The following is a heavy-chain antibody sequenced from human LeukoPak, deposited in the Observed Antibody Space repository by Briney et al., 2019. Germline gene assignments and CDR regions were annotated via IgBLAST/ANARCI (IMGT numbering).Heavy chain of an antibody. J-gene: IGHJ5*02. CDR1: GYTFTSYY. CDR2: ISAYNGNT. CDR3: ARVRWANWFDP. V-gene: IGHV1-18*04. D-gene: IGHD6-13*01. Sequence: GASVKLSCKAFGYTFTSYYMHWVRQAPGQGLEWMGWISAYNGNTNYAQKLQGRVTMTTDTSTSTAYMELRSLRSDDTAVYYCARVRWANWFDPWGQGTLVTVSS.